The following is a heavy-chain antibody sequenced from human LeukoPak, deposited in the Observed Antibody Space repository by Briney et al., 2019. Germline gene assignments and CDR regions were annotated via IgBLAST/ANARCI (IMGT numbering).Heavy chain of an antibody. Sequence: MAGGSLRLSCAASGFTLSNFDMNWVRQAPGKGLGWVSSISSSSSYIHSADSVRGRFTISRDNAKNSLYLQMNSLRAEDTAVYYCARDLYDSGAYSSPIDYWGQGTLVTVSS. CDR3: ARDLYDSGAYSSPIDY. V-gene: IGHV3-21*01. CDR2: ISSSSSYI. CDR1: GFTLSNFD. J-gene: IGHJ4*02. D-gene: IGHD3-22*01.